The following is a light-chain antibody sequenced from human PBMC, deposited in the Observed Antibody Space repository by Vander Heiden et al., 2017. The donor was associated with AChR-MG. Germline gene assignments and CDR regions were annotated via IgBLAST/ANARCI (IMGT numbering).Light chain of an antibody. CDR2: EDN. CDR1: NLGRKT. J-gene: IGLJ2*01. V-gene: IGLV3-1*01. CDR3: QAWDSNTMV. Sequence: YELSPPPSVSVSPGQRATITCSGDNLGRKTVSWYQQRPGQPPVLIIYEDNKWPSGITERFSGSKSGNTATLTVSGTLGMDEADYYCQAWDSNTMVFGGGTKLTVL.